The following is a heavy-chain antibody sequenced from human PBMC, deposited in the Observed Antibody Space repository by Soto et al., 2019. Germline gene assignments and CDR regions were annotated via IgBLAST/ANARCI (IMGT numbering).Heavy chain of an antibody. CDR3: ARVSMELGPPHMDV. Sequence: SETLSLTCTVSGGCISSGGYYWSWIRHHPGKGLEWIGYIYYSGSTYYNPSLKSRVTISVDTSKNQFSLKLSSVTAADTAVYYCARVSMELGPPHMDVWGKGTTVTVSS. J-gene: IGHJ6*03. D-gene: IGHD1-26*01. CDR2: IYYSGST. V-gene: IGHV4-31*03. CDR1: GGCISSGGYY.